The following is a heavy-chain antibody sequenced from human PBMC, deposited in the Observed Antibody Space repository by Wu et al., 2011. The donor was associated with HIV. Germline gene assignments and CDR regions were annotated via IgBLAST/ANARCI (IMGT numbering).Heavy chain of an antibody. CDR2: IIPIFGTA. D-gene: IGHD2-8*01. CDR1: GGSFNNYA. CDR3: ASALDCTNGXCYTFWYFDL. J-gene: IGHJ2*01. V-gene: IGHV1-69*06. Sequence: QVQLVQSGAELKKPGSSVRVSCKTSGGSFNNYAINWMRQAPGQGLEWMGGIIPIFGTANYAQKFQGRVTITADKSTSTAYMELSSLRSEDTAVYYCASALDCTNGXCYTFWYFDL.